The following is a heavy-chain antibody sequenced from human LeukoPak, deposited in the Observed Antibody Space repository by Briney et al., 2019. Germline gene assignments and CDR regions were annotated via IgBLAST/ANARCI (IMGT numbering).Heavy chain of an antibody. CDR1: GFTFSSYG. CDR3: AKPPGDSSGYPDY. J-gene: IGHJ4*02. V-gene: IGHV3-30*18. Sequence: QPGGSLRLSCATSGFTFSSYGMHWVRQAPGKGLEWVAVISYDGSNKYYADSVKGRFTISRDNSKNTLYLQMNSLRAEDTAVYYCAKPPGDSSGYPDYWGQGTLVTVSS. CDR2: ISYDGSNK. D-gene: IGHD3-22*01.